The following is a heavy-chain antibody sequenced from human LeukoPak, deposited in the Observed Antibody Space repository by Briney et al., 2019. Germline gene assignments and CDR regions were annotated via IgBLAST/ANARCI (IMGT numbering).Heavy chain of an antibody. J-gene: IGHJ3*02. CDR1: GYXFSNYY. D-gene: IGHD6-13*01. CDR2: INPKSGGT. V-gene: IGHV1-2*02. CDR3: ARDGVYSTNFDAFDI. Sequence: GASVKVSCMTSGYXFSNYYMHWVRQAPGQGPEWMGWINPKSGGTDYAQRFQGRVTMTRDTSISTAYMELSGLRSDDTAVYYCARDGVYSTNFDAFDIWGQGTMVTVSS.